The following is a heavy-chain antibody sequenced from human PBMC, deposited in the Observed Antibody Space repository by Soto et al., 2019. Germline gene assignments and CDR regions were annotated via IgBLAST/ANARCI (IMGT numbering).Heavy chain of an antibody. J-gene: IGHJ4*02. D-gene: IGHD5-12*01. Sequence: GESLKISCKASGYNFPKYWIGWVRQMPGKGLEWMGIIYCGDFDAKYSPSFEGQVTISADQSNNVVYPQWSSLKASDTAIYYCARREYSGYEFFDLWGQGTLVTVSS. V-gene: IGHV5-51*01. CDR3: ARREYSGYEFFDL. CDR2: IYCGDFDA. CDR1: GYNFPKYW.